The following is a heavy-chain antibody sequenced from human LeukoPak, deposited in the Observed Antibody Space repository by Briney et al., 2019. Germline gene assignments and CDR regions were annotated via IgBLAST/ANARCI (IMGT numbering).Heavy chain of an antibody. J-gene: IGHJ4*02. CDR1: GFSFGRYE. Sequence: GGSLRLSCAASGFSFGRYEFNWVRQAPGKGLEWVSYISSSGSTIYYADSVKGRFTISRDNAMNSLFLQMNSLRAEDTAVYFCARATFCETYYYGPGSHRYFDYWGQGTLVTVSS. CDR3: ARATFCETYYYGPGSHRYFDY. V-gene: IGHV3-48*03. CDR2: ISSSGSTI. D-gene: IGHD3-10*01.